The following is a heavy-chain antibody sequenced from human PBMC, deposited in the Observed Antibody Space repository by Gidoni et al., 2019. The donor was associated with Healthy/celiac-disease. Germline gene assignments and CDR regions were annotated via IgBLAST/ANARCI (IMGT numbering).Heavy chain of an antibody. CDR3: AKDSNGYDS. J-gene: IGHJ5*01. V-gene: IGHV3-9*01. Sequence: EVQLVESGGGLVQPGMSLRLSCSASGFTFDDYAMHWVRHAPGKGLEWVSGISWNSGSIGYADSVKGRFTISRDNAKNSLYLQMNSLRAEDTALYYCAKDSNGYDSWGQGTLVTVSS. CDR1: GFTFDDYA. CDR2: ISWNSGSI. D-gene: IGHD2-8*01.